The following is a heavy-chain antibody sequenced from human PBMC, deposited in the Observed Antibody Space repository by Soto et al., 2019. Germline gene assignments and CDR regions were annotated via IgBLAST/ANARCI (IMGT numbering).Heavy chain of an antibody. CDR3: TRDRVRGVIDYFDY. J-gene: IGHJ4*02. Sequence: VQLVESGGGLVQPGGSLKLSCAASGFTFSGSAMHWVRQASGKGLEWVGRIRSKANSYATAYAASVKGRFTISRDDSKNTAYLQMNSLKTEDTAVYYCTRDRVRGVIDYFDYWGQGTLVTVSS. V-gene: IGHV3-73*01. D-gene: IGHD3-10*01. CDR2: IRSKANSYAT. CDR1: GFTFSGSA.